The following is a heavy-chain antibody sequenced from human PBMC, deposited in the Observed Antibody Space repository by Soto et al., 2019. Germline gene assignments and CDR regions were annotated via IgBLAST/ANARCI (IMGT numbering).Heavy chain of an antibody. CDR3: KRPDYRRDSGDF. CDR1: GLTFSVSV. CDR2: VRTKINDYAT. D-gene: IGHD4-17*01. J-gene: IGHJ4*02. Sequence: EVQLVESGGGLVRPGGSLTLSCSVSGLTFSVSVIHWVRQPPGKGLEWVGRVRTKINDYATSYSESVKGRFTISRDDSKNTAWLQMNSLTTEDTAVYYCKRPDYRRDSGDFWGRGTLVTVSS. V-gene: IGHV3-73*01.